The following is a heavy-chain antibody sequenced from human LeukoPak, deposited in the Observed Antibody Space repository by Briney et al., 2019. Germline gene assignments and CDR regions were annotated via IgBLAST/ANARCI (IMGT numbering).Heavy chain of an antibody. V-gene: IGHV3-23*01. Sequence: PGGTLRLSCAASGFTFSSYGMSWVRQAPGKGLEWVSGISSTGTPYYADSVKGRFTISRDNSKNTLYLQMNSLRAEDTAVYYCARHPGRWLQLDYWGQGTLVTVSS. J-gene: IGHJ4*02. CDR3: ARHPGRWLQLDY. CDR1: GFTFSSYG. CDR2: ISSTGTP. D-gene: IGHD5-24*01.